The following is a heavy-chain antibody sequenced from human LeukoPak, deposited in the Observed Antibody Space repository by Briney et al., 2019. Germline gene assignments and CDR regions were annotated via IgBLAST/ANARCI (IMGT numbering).Heavy chain of an antibody. CDR2: ISSSSSYI. V-gene: IGHV3-21*01. D-gene: IGHD3-9*01. CDR3: ARDPTLRYFAWLTY. Sequence: GGSLRLSCAASGFTFSSYSMNWVRQAPGKGLEWVSSISSSSSYIYYADSVKGRFTISRDNAKNSLYLQMNSLRAEDTAVYYCARDPTLRYFAWLTYWGQGTLVTVSS. J-gene: IGHJ4*02. CDR1: GFTFSSYS.